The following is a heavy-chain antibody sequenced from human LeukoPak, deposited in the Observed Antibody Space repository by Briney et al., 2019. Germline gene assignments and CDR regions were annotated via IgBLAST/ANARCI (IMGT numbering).Heavy chain of an antibody. J-gene: IGHJ4*02. CDR3: AINRISSGPEY. V-gene: IGHV4-59*08. D-gene: IGHD3-22*01. CDR2: IYYSRNT. Sequence: SETLSLTCTVSGGSISSYYWSWIRQPPGKGLEWIGYIYYSRNTNYNPSLKSRVTISVDTSKNQFSLNLSSVTAADTAVYYCAINRISSGPEYWGQGNLVTVSS. CDR1: GGSISSYY.